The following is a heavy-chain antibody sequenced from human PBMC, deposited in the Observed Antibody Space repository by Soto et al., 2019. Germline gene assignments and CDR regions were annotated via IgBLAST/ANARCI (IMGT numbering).Heavy chain of an antibody. J-gene: IGHJ3*02. CDR2: INPNSGGT. Sequence: ASVKVSCKASGYTFTGYYMHWVRQAPGQGLEWMGWINPNSGGTNYAQKFQGRVTMTRDTSISTAYMELSRLRSDGTAVYYCATAFPESSSWARDDAFDIWGQGTMVTVPS. D-gene: IGHD6-13*01. V-gene: IGHV1-2*02. CDR1: GYTFTGYY. CDR3: ATAFPESSSWARDDAFDI.